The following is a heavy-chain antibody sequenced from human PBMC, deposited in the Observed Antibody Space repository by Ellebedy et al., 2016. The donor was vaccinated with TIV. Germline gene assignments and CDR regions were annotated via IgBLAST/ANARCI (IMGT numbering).Heavy chain of an antibody. CDR3: ARDTAVYAKKGGLDY. Sequence: GGSLRLXXAASGFTFSDYYMSWIRQAPGKGLEWVSYISSSGSTIYYADSVKGRFTISRDNAKNSLYLQMNSLRAEDTAVYYCARDTAVYAKKGGLDYWGQGTLVTVSS. D-gene: IGHD2-8*01. CDR1: GFTFSDYY. V-gene: IGHV3-11*01. J-gene: IGHJ4*02. CDR2: ISSSGSTI.